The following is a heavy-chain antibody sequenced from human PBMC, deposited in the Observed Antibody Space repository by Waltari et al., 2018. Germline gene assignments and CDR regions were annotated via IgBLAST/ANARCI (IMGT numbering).Heavy chain of an antibody. CDR2: INHSGST. CDR3: ARGLQGTIFGAASNWFDP. D-gene: IGHD3-3*01. V-gene: IGHV4-34*01. CDR1: GGSFSGYY. Sequence: QVQLQQCGAGLLKPSEPLSLTCAVYGGSFSGYYWSWIRQPPGRGLEWIGEINHSGSTNYNPSIKSRVTISVDTSKNQFALKLSYVTAEDTAVYYCARGLQGTIFGAASNWFDPWGQGTLVTVSS. J-gene: IGHJ5*02.